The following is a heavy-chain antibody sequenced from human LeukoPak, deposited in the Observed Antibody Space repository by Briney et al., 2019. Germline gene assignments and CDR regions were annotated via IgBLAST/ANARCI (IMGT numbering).Heavy chain of an antibody. D-gene: IGHD6-13*01. V-gene: IGHV1-18*01. CDR2: FNPENGNT. CDR1: GYSFVGYG. J-gene: IGHJ6*02. Sequence: GASVKVSCKASGYSFVGYGITWVRQAPGQGLEWMGWFNPENGNTNYAQKVQGRVTMTADTSTSTSYMELRSLRSDDTAVYYCARGYSSSWYDFWDYYYGMDVWGQGTTVTVSS. CDR3: ARGYSSSWYDFWDYYYGMDV.